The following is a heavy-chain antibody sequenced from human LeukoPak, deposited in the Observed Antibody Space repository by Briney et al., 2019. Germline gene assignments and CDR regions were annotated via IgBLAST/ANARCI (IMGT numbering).Heavy chain of an antibody. CDR3: ARVNFLGWFDP. CDR2: IYTSGST. V-gene: IGHV4-4*07. J-gene: IGHJ5*02. D-gene: IGHD3-10*01. Sequence: PSETLSLTCTVSGGSISSYYWSWIRQPAGQGLEWIGHIYTSGSTNHNPSLKSRVTMSVDTSKNQFSLKLSSVTAADTAVYYCARVNFLGWFDPWGQGTLVTVSS. CDR1: GGSISSYY.